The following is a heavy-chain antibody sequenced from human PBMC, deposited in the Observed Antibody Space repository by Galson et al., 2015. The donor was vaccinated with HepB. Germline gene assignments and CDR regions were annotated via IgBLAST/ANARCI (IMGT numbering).Heavy chain of an antibody. V-gene: IGHV2-26*01. CDR1: VFSLSNARMG. J-gene: IGHJ4*02. Sequence: PALVKPTQTLTLTCTVSVFSLSNARMGVSWIRQPPGKALEWLAHNFSNDEKSYSTSLKSRLTISKVTSKSQVVLTMTNMDTVDTATYYCARIDFYGSGSWSFDYWGQGTLVTVSS. D-gene: IGHD3-10*01. CDR2: NFSNDEK. CDR3: ARIDFYGSGSWSFDY.